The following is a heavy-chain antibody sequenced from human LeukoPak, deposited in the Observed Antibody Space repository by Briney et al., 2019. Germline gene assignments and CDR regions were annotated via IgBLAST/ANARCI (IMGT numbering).Heavy chain of an antibody. D-gene: IGHD5-12*01. CDR3: AKRSTGYSGYDYPYYYYYNMDV. CDR1: GDSVSSNSAA. V-gene: IGHV6-1*01. Sequence: PSQTLSLTCVISGDSVSSNSAAWNWIRQSPSRGLEWLGRTYYRSKWYNDYAVSVKSRITINPDTSKNQFSLQLNSVTPEDTAVYYCAKRSTGYSGYDYPYYYYYNMDVWGQGTTVTVSS. J-gene: IGHJ6*02. CDR2: TYYRSKWYN.